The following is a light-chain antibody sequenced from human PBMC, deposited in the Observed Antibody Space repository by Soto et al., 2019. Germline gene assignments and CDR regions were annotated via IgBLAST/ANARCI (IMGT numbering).Light chain of an antibody. Sequence: EVVLTQSPGTLSLSPGESATLSCRASQSVYNNYLAWYQQKPGQAPGLLIYGASNRATDVPDRLSASGSGTDFTLTIRRLEPEDFAVYYCQQFTFTVWTCGQGTRVEIK. CDR3: QQFTFTVWT. J-gene: IGKJ1*01. CDR2: GAS. CDR1: QSVYNNY. V-gene: IGKV3-20*01.